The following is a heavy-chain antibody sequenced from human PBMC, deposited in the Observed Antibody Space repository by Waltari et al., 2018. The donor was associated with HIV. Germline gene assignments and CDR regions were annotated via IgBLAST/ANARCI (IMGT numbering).Heavy chain of an antibody. D-gene: IGHD6-6*01. CDR3: ARHFRYSSSSDWFDP. Sequence: EVQLVQSGAEVKKPGESLKISGRGSGYSFTSHRHGWVRQMPGKGLEWMGIIYPGDSDTRYSPSFQGQVTISADKSISTAYLQWSSLKASDTAMYYCARHFRYSSSSDWFDPWGQGTLVTVSS. CDR2: IYPGDSDT. J-gene: IGHJ5*02. V-gene: IGHV5-51*01. CDR1: GYSFTSHR.